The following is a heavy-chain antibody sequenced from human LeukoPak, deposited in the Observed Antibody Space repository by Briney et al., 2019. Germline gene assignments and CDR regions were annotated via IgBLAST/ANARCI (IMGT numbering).Heavy chain of an antibody. Sequence: GGSLRLSCAASGFTFSSYSMNWVRQAPGKGLEWVSSISSSSSYIYYVETVKGRFTISRDNARNSLYLQMNSLRAEDTAVYYCANYGDYANNWFDPWGQGTLVTVSS. CDR3: ANYGDYANNWFDP. V-gene: IGHV3-21*01. CDR2: ISSSSSYI. CDR1: GFTFSSYS. D-gene: IGHD4-17*01. J-gene: IGHJ5*02.